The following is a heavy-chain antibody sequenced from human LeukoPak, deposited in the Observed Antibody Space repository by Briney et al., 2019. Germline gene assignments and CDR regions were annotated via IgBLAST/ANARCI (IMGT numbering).Heavy chain of an antibody. D-gene: IGHD3-10*01. Sequence: ASVKVSCKASGYTFTGYYMHWVRQAPGQGLEWMGWISAYSGNTKYVQKFQGRVTMTTDTSTSTAYMEVRSLTFDDTAVYYCARGLRGDPNWLDPWGQGTLVSVSS. CDR1: GYTFTGYY. J-gene: IGHJ5*02. CDR3: ARGLRGDPNWLDP. CDR2: ISAYSGNT. V-gene: IGHV1-18*04.